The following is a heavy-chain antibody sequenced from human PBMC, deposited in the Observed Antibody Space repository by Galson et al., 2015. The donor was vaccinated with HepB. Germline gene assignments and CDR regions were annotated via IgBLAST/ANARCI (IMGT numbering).Heavy chain of an antibody. CDR2: INPNSGGT. CDR3: ARGSTVTTSNYYYGMDV. J-gene: IGHJ6*02. CDR1: GYTFTGYY. V-gene: IGHV1-2*02. Sequence: SVKVSCKASGYTFTGYYMHWVRQAPGQGLEWMGWINPNSGGTNYAQKFQGRVTMTRDTSISTAYMELSRLRSDDSAVYYCARGSTVTTSNYYYGMDVWGQGTTVTVSS. D-gene: IGHD4-17*01.